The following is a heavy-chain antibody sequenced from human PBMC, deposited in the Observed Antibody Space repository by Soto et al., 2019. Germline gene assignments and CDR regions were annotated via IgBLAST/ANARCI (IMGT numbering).Heavy chain of an antibody. Sequence: QGQLVQSGAEVKKPGASVKVSCKASGYTFTRYGISWVRQAPGQGLEWMGWISGYNGDTNNAQKFQGRVTTTIETSTSTAYMELRRLTSDDTAVYYSAKNGQPPSYYYRMDVWGKGTTVTVSS. CDR2: ISGYNGDT. CDR3: AKNGQPPSYYYRMDV. CDR1: GYTFTRYG. V-gene: IGHV1-18*01. J-gene: IGHJ6*04. D-gene: IGHD2-8*01.